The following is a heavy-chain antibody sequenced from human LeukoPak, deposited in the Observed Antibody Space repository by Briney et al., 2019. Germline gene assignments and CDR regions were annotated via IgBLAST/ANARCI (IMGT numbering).Heavy chain of an antibody. V-gene: IGHV3-53*01. CDR1: GFTVSGNY. J-gene: IGHJ4*02. CDR2: IYSGGST. CDR3: ARVGVVPAALYYFDY. D-gene: IGHD2-2*01. Sequence: GGSLRLSCAASGFTVSGNYMSWVRQAPGKGLEWVSVIYSGGSTYYADSVKGRFTISRDSSKNTLYLQMNSLRAEDTAVYYCARVGVVPAALYYFDYWGQGTLVTVSS.